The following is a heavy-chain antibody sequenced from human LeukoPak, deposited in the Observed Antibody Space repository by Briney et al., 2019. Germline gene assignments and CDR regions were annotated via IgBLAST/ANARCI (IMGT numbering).Heavy chain of an antibody. CDR3: ASGTKYSSSFYQYFDY. Sequence: ASVKVSCKASGGTFSSYAISWVRQAPGQGLEWMGGIIPIFGTANYAQKFQGGVTITADESTSTAYMELSSLRSEDTAVYYCASGTKYSSSFYQYFDYWGQGTLVTVSS. D-gene: IGHD6-6*01. J-gene: IGHJ4*02. CDR2: IIPIFGTA. CDR1: GGTFSSYA. V-gene: IGHV1-69*13.